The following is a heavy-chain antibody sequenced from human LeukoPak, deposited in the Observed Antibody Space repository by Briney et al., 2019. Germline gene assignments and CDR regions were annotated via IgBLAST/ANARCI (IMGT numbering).Heavy chain of an antibody. V-gene: IGHV3-21*01. CDR3: ARDVYCSSTSCRPYNWFDP. CDR1: GFTFSSYG. J-gene: IGHJ5*02. D-gene: IGHD2-2*01. Sequence: PGRSLGLSCAASGFTFSSYGMHWVRQAPGKGLEWVSSISSSSSYIYYADSVKGRFTISRDNAKNSLYLQMNSLRAEDTAVYYCARDVYCSSTSCRPYNWFDPWGQGTLVTVSS. CDR2: ISSSSSYI.